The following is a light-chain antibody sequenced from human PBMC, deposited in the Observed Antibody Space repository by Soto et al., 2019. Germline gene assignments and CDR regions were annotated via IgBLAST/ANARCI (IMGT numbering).Light chain of an antibody. CDR1: QSVDSRF. J-gene: IGKJ2*01. CDR2: AVS. CDR3: QLFSRSPL. V-gene: IGKV3-20*01. Sequence: EIVLTQSPGTLSLSPGERATLSCRASQSVDSRFLAWYQQKPGQVPRLLIYAVSTRATGIPDRFSGSGSGTDSTLTISRLEPDDFAVYYCQLFSRSPLFGQGTKLDIK.